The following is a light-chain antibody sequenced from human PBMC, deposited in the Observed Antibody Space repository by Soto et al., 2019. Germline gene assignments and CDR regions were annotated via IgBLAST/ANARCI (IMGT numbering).Light chain of an antibody. J-gene: IGKJ4*01. CDR3: QQRSNPLT. V-gene: IGKV3-11*01. CDR1: QSVGHY. Sequence: EIVLTQSPATLSLSPGERATLSCRASQSVGHYLAWYQQKPGQAPRLLFYEASNRATGIPARFSGSGSGTDFTLTISRLEPEDFAVYFCQQRSNPLTFGGGTNVEIK. CDR2: EAS.